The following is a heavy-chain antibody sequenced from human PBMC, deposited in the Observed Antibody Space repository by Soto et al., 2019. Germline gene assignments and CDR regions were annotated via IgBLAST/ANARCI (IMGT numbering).Heavy chain of an antibody. CDR1: GYTFTNND. CDR3: ARMESFGSLNWFDP. CDR2: MNPGSGDT. D-gene: IGHD5-18*01. Sequence: ASVKVSCKASGYTFTNNDVSWVLQATGQGLEWMGWMNPGSGDTGYAQKFQDRVTMTRDISIATAYMELNSLTSEDTAIYYCARMESFGSLNWFDPWGQGTLVTVSS. J-gene: IGHJ5*02. V-gene: IGHV1-8*02.